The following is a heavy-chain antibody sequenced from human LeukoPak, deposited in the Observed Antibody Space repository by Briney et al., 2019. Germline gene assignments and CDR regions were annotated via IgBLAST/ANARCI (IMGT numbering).Heavy chain of an antibody. CDR3: ARDNTLRGTAMVDCFDY. V-gene: IGHV3-21*01. CDR1: GFTFSSYS. CDR2: ISSSGNYI. J-gene: IGHJ4*02. Sequence: GGSLRLSCAASGFTFSSYSMNWVRQAPGKGLEWVSSISSSGNYIYYADSVKGRFTISRDNAKNSLYLQMNSLRAEDTAVYYCARDNTLRGTAMVDCFDYWGQGTLVTVSS. D-gene: IGHD5-18*01.